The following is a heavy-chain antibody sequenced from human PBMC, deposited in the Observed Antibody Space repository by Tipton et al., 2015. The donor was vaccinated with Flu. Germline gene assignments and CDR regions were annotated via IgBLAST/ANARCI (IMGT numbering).Heavy chain of an antibody. D-gene: IGHD4-11*01. CDR3: ARRDYSNYVSDPKNWFDP. Sequence: LRLSCAVFGDSISSDFYWAWIRQFPGKGLEWIGTVSRTGSTIYNPSLKSRVTISIDTSKNQFSLNMRSVTAADMAVYYCARRDYSNYVSDPKNWFDPWGQGVLVTVSS. CDR1: GDSISSDFY. J-gene: IGHJ5*02. CDR2: VSRTGST. V-gene: IGHV4-38-2*01.